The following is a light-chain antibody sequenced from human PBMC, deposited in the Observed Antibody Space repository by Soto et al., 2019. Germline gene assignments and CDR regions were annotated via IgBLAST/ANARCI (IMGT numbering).Light chain of an antibody. CDR2: GAS. CDR1: ESVSDNY. Sequence: EIVLTQSPGTLSLSPGERATLSCRASESVSDNYLAWYQQRSGQAPRLVIYGASSRATGIPDRFSGSGSGTDFTLTISRLEPEDFAVYYCQQYGGSRLTFGGGTKVDIK. V-gene: IGKV3-20*01. J-gene: IGKJ4*01. CDR3: QQYGGSRLT.